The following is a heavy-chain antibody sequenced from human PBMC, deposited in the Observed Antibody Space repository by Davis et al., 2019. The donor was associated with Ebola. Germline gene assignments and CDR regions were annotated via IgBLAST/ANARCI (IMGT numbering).Heavy chain of an antibody. J-gene: IGHJ6*02. V-gene: IGHV1-69*13. D-gene: IGHD2-2*02. CDR1: GGTFSSYA. Sequence: SVKVSCKASGGTFSSYAISWVRQAPGQGLEWMGGIIPIFGTANYAQKFQGRVTITADESTSTAYMELSSLRSEDTAVYYCARATRVYCSSTSCYTGGYYYYGMDVWGQGTTVTVSS. CDR3: ARATRVYCSSTSCYTGGYYYYGMDV. CDR2: IIPIFGTA.